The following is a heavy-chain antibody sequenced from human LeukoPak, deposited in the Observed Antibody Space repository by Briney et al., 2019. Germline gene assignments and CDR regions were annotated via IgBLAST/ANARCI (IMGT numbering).Heavy chain of an antibody. CDR1: GFTFSNYA. J-gene: IGHJ5*02. CDR3: AREGYSYANWFDP. D-gene: IGHD5-18*01. Sequence: GGSLRLSCVASGFTFSNYAMNWVRQAPGKGLVWVSRINSDGSSTSYADSVKGRFTISRDNAKNTLYLQTNSLRAEDTAVYYCAREGYSYANWFDPWGQGTLVTVSS. CDR2: INSDGSST. V-gene: IGHV3-74*01.